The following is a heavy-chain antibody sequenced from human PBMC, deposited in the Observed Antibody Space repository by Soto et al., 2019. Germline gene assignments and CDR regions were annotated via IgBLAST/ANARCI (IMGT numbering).Heavy chain of an antibody. CDR1: GGTFSSYA. V-gene: IGHV1-69*06. J-gene: IGHJ5*02. CDR2: IIPIFGTA. Sequence: SVKVSCKASGGTFSSYAISWVRQAPGQGLEWMGGIIPIFGTANYAQKFQGRVTITADKSTSTAYMELSSLRSEDTAVYYCARGSWHRSYKWFDPWGQGTLVTVSS. D-gene: IGHD6-13*01. CDR3: ARGSWHRSYKWFDP.